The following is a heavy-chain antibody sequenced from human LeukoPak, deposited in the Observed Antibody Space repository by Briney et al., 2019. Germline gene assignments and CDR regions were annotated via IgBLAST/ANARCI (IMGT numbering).Heavy chain of an antibody. Sequence: PGGPLRLSCAASGFTFDDYGMSWVRQAPGKGLEWVSGINWNGGSTGYADSVKGRFTISRDNAKNSLYLQMNSLRAEDTALYYCARDRVGEWELLVDYYYYMDVWGKGPTVTVSS. CDR3: ARDRVGEWELLVDYYYYMDV. V-gene: IGHV3-20*04. J-gene: IGHJ6*03. CDR2: INWNGGST. CDR1: GFTFDDYG. D-gene: IGHD1-26*01.